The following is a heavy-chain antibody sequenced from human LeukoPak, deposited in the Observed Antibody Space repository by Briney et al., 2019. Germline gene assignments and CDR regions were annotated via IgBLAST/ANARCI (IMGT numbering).Heavy chain of an antibody. J-gene: IGHJ4*02. D-gene: IGHD6-13*01. CDR3: ARGRYLTTSGGAAAGFLDY. V-gene: IGHV4-34*01. CDR1: GVSFSGYY. Sequence: SETLSLTCAVSGVSFSGYYWNWIRQSPGKGLERIGEINHSGSTHYNPSLKSRVTISVDTSQKQFSLRLTSVTAADTAVYYCARGRYLTTSGGAAAGFLDYWGQGSLVTVST. CDR2: INHSGST.